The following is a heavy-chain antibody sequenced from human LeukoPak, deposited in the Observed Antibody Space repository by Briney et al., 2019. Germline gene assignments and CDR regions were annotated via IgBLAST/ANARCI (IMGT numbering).Heavy chain of an antibody. CDR1: GGSISSYY. J-gene: IGHJ5*02. CDR3: ARDFPYGDNWFDP. V-gene: IGHV4-59*01. Sequence: SETPSLTCTVSGGSISSYYWSWIRQPPGKGLEWIGYIYYSGSTNYNPSLKSRVTISVDTPKNQFSLKLSSVTAADTAVYYCARDFPYGDNWFDPWGQGTLVTVSS. D-gene: IGHD3-10*01. CDR2: IYYSGST.